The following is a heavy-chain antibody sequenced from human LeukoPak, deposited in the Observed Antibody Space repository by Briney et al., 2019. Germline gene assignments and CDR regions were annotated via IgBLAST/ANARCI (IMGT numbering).Heavy chain of an antibody. Sequence: GWSVRLSCAASGFTFSSYAMSWVRQAPGKGLEWVSSISGSGGNSYYADSVKGRFTISRDNSKNTLYMQMNSLRAEDTAVYYCAKLVTHFDYWGQGTLVTVSS. CDR1: GFTFSSYA. D-gene: IGHD4-11*01. J-gene: IGHJ4*02. V-gene: IGHV3-23*01. CDR3: AKLVTHFDY. CDR2: ISGSGGNS.